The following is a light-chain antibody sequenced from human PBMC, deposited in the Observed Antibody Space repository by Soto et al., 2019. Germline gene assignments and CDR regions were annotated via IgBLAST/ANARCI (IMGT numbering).Light chain of an antibody. CDR1: QSVLYSTNNKNY. J-gene: IGKJ4*01. CDR2: WAS. CDR3: QHYDTNPFT. Sequence: DCVMTQSPDSLAVSLGERATINCKSSQSVLYSTNNKNYLAWYQQKPGQPPKLLIYWASTRESGVPDRFSGSGSGTDFTLTISIMQAEDVALYFCQHYDTNPFTCGGGTKVEIK. V-gene: IGKV4-1*01.